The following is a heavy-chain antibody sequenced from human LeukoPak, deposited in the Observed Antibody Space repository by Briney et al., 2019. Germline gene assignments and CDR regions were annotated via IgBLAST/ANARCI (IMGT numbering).Heavy chain of an antibody. CDR3: ARDVPHNSFDT. V-gene: IGHV3-74*01. CDR2: INSEGGGA. J-gene: IGHJ5*02. Sequence: GGSLRLSCAASGITFGNNWMHWVRQAPGKGLVWISRINSEGGGAIYADSVKGRFTVSRDNAKNTLYLQMNSLRAEDTAVYYCARDVPHNSFDTWGQGTLVTVSS. CDR1: GITFGNNW.